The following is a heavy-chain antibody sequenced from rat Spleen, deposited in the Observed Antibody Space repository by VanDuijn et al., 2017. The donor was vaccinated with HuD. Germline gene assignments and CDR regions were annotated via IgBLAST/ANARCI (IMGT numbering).Heavy chain of an antibody. CDR2: ISSDGGRN. CDR1: GFTFSNFP. J-gene: IGHJ1*01. CDR3: ASPVGGYFDF. Sequence: EVQLVESGGGLVQPGRSLKLSCAASGFTFSNFPMAWVRQAPTKGLEWVATISSDGGRNFYRDSVKGRFTISRDNAKRTLYLQMDSLRSEDTATYYCASPVGGYFDFWGPGTMVTVSS. V-gene: IGHV5-29*01. D-gene: IGHD1-8*01.